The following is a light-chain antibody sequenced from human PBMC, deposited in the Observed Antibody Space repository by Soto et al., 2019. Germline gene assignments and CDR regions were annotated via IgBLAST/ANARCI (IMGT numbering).Light chain of an antibody. Sequence: TTPPGTLSLSQGENASLSRKTSHSTNYVTWYQQKPGQAPNLLIYSSSTMATGIPARFTGSGSATEFTLTISSLQSEDFAGYYCQQSYSWPRTFGQGTKVDI. J-gene: IGKJ1*01. CDR1: HSTNY. CDR2: SSS. CDR3: QQSYSWPRT. V-gene: IGKV3-15*01.